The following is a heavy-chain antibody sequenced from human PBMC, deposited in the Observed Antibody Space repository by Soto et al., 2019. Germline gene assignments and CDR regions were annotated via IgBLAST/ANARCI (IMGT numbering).Heavy chain of an antibody. J-gene: IGHJ6*02. CDR3: ARDGPTYYDFWSGSPRGMDV. CDR2: IYYSVST. CDR1: GGSISSYY. Sequence: NPSETLSLTCTVSGGSISSYYWSWIRQPPGKGLEWIGYIYYSVSTNYNPSLKSRVTISVDTSKNQFSLKLSSVTAADTAVYYCARDGPTYYDFWSGSPRGMDVWGQGTTVTVSS. V-gene: IGHV4-59*01. D-gene: IGHD3-3*01.